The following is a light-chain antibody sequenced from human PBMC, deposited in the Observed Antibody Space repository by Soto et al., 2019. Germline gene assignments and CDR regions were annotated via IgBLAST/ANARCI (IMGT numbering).Light chain of an antibody. CDR3: QQDGIATYT. CDR1: QSVASRY. CDR2: GAS. Sequence: EILLTQSPGTLSLSPGERATLSCRASQSVASRYLAWYQQNPGQAPRVLIYGASVSATDVPDRFSGSGSGTDFTLTISRREPEDFAVYYCQQDGIATYTFVQGTKLEIK. V-gene: IGKV3-20*01. J-gene: IGKJ2*01.